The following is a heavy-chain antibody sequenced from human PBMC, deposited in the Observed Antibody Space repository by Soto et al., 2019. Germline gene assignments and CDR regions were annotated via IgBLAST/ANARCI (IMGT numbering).Heavy chain of an antibody. V-gene: IGHV1-69*13. CDR2: IIPIFGTA. CDR3: ARDRVAARFVGFDY. CDR1: GGTFSSYA. J-gene: IGHJ4*02. D-gene: IGHD6-6*01. Sequence: GASVKVSCKASGGTFSSYAISWVRQAPGQGLEWMGGIIPIFGTANYAQKFQGRVTITADESTSTAYMELSSLRSEDTAVYYCARDRVAARFVGFDYWGQGTLVTVSS.